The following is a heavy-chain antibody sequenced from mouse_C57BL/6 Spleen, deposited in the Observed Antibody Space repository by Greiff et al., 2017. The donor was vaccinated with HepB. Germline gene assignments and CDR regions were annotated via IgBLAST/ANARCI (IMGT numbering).Heavy chain of an antibody. CDR1: GFTFSSYG. CDR2: ISSGGSYT. J-gene: IGHJ1*03. D-gene: IGHD1-1*01. CDR3: ARHPSDTTVVATRDFDV. Sequence: EVHLVESGGDLVKPGGSLKLSCAASGFTFSSYGMSWVRQTPDKRLEWVATISSGGSYTYYPDSVKGRFTIYRDNAKNTLYLQMSSLKSEDTAMYYCARHPSDTTVVATRDFDVWGTGTTVTVSS. V-gene: IGHV5-6*01.